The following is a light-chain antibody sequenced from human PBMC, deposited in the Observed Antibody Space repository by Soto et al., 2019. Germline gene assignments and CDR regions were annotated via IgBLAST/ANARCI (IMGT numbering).Light chain of an antibody. J-gene: IGKJ1*01. V-gene: IGKV3-15*01. CDR2: DAS. CDR1: QSVSSSY. CDR3: QQYNNWPWT. Sequence: EIVLTQSPATLSLSPGERATLSCRASQSVSSSYLAWYQQKPGQAPRLLIYDASTRATGIPDRFSGSGSGTEFTLTISSLQSEDFAIYYCQQYNNWPWTFGQGTKVDIK.